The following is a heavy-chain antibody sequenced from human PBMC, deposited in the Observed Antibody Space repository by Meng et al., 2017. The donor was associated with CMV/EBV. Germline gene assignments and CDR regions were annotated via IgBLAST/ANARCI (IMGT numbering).Heavy chain of an antibody. CDR1: GFTFSSYG. D-gene: IGHD3-22*01. CDR3: AKDLGGHRGYYYDSSGPLPGDY. J-gene: IGHJ4*02. CDR2: IRYDGSNK. Sequence: GESLKISCAASGFTFSSYGMHWVRQAPGKGLEWVAFIRYDGSNKYYADSVKGRFTISRDNSKNTLYLQMNSLRAEDTAVYYCAKDLGGHRGYYYDSSGPLPGDYLGQGTLVTVSS. V-gene: IGHV3-30*02.